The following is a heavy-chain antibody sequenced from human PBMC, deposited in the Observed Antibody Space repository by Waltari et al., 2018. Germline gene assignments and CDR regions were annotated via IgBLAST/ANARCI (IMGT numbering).Heavy chain of an antibody. V-gene: IGHV1-69*05. CDR1: GGTFSSYA. CDR2: IIPSFGTA. D-gene: IGHD6-13*01. J-gene: IGHJ3*02. CDR3: ARVSEWSSRPNDAFDI. Sequence: QVQLVQSGAEVKKPGSSVKVSCKASGGTFSSYAISWVRQAPGQGLEWMGGIIPSFGTANYAPKFQGRVTITTDESTSTAYMELSSMRSEDTAVYYCARVSEWSSRPNDAFDIWGQGTMVTVSS.